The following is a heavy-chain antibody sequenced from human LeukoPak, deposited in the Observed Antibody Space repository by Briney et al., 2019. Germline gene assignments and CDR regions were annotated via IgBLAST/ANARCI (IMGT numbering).Heavy chain of an antibody. D-gene: IGHD3-22*01. V-gene: IGHV3-74*01. CDR2: INSDGSST. J-gene: IGHJ4*02. CDR1: GFTFSSYW. Sequence: HPGGSLRLSCAASGFTFSSYWMHWVRQAPGKGLVWVSRINSDGSSTSYADSVKGRFTISRDNSKNTLYLQMNSLRAEDTAVYYCAKDQWDSSGYYPTYYFDYWGQGTLVTVSS. CDR3: AKDQWDSSGYYPTYYFDY.